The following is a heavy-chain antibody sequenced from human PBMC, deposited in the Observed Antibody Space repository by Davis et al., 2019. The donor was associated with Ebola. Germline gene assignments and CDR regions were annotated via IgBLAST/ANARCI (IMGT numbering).Heavy chain of an antibody. D-gene: IGHD4-17*01. V-gene: IGHV1-69*13. Sequence: AASVKVSCKASGGTFSTYTFIWVRQAPGHGLEWMGGIIPIFGIANYAQKFQGRVTITADESTSTAYMELSSLRSEDTAVYYCARVRLRFFSHFHNWFDPWGQGTLVTVSS. CDR1: GGTFSTYT. CDR2: IIPIFGIA. CDR3: ARVRLRFFSHFHNWFDP. J-gene: IGHJ5*02.